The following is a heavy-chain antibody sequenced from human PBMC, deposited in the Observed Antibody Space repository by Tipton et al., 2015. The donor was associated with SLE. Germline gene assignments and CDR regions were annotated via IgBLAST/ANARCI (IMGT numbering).Heavy chain of an antibody. D-gene: IGHD6-13*01. J-gene: IGHJ6*02. V-gene: IGHV4-34*01. CDR3: AGLYSSSWLPFGYYYYGMYV. CDR1: GGSFSGYY. CDR2: INHSGST. Sequence: GLVKPSETLSLTCAVYGGSFSGYYWSWIRQPPGKGLEWIGEINHSGSTNYNPSLTSRVTISVDTSKNQFSLKLSSVTAADTAVYYCAGLYSSSWLPFGYYYYGMYVWGQGTTVTVSS.